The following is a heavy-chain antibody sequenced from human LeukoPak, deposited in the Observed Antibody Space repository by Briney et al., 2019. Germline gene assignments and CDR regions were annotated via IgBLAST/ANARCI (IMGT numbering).Heavy chain of an antibody. CDR1: GIPFSSYA. V-gene: IGHV3-48*03. Sequence: PGGSLRLSCAASGIPFSSYAMNWVRQAPGKGLEWVSYINPGGSNRFYAGSVRGRFTISRDDAKKSVYLQMNSLRAEDTAVYYCASSLSSGWGPVDDYWGQGIMVTVSS. J-gene: IGHJ4*02. D-gene: IGHD6-19*01. CDR2: INPGGSNR. CDR3: ASSLSSGWGPVDDY.